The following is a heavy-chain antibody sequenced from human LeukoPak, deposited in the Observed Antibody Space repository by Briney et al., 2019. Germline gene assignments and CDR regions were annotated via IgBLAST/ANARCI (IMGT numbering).Heavy chain of an antibody. CDR3: ARDQWLDYYYYGMDV. J-gene: IGHJ6*02. CDR2: INPNSGGT. V-gene: IGHV1-2*02. Sequence: ASVKVSCKASGYTFTSYDINWVRQATGQGLEWMGWINPNSGGTNYAQKFQGRVTMTRDTSISTAYMELSRLRSDDTAVYYCARDQWLDYYYYGMDVWGQGTTVTVSS. CDR1: GYTFTSYD. D-gene: IGHD6-19*01.